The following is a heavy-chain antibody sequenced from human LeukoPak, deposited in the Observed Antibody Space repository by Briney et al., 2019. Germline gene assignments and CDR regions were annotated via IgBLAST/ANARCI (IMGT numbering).Heavy chain of an antibody. CDR1: GFTFSSYA. CDR3: ANQEWLRGPMDV. J-gene: IGHJ6*02. Sequence: PGGSLRLSCAASGFTFSSYAMSWVRQAPGKGLEWVSAISGSGGSTYYADSVKGRFTISRDNSKNTLYLQMNSLRAEDTAVYCCANQEWLRGPMDVWGQGTTVTVSS. CDR2: ISGSGGST. V-gene: IGHV3-23*01. D-gene: IGHD5-12*01.